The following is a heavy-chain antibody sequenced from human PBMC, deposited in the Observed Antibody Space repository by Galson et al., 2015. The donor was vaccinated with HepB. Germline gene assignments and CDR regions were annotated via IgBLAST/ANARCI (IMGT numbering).Heavy chain of an antibody. V-gene: IGHV3-74*01. CDR1: GFTFSSYW. J-gene: IGHJ6*04. CDR3: ASRSGNSHVDV. Sequence: SLRLSCAASGFTFSSYWMHWVRQAPGKGLVWVSRINSDGSTTRYAGSVKGRFTISRDNAKNTLYLQMNSLRAEDTAVYYCASRSGNSHVDVWGKGTTVIVSS. D-gene: IGHD3-10*01. CDR2: INSDGSTT.